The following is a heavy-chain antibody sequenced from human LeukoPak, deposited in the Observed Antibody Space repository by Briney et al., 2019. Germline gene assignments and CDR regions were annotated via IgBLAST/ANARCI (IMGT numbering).Heavy chain of an antibody. D-gene: IGHD5-12*01. J-gene: IGHJ6*02. CDR2: ISSSSSYT. CDR3: ARDTRGYSGYDDYGMDV. Sequence: GGSLRLSCAASGFTFSDYYMSWIRPAPGKGLEWVSYISSSSSYTNYADSVKGRFTISRDNAKNSLYLQMNSLRAEDTAVYYCARDTRGYSGYDDYGMDVWGQGTTVTVSS. V-gene: IGHV3-11*05. CDR1: GFTFSDYY.